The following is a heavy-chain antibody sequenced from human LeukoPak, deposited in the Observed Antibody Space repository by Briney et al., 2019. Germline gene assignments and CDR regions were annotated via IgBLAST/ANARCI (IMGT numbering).Heavy chain of an antibody. CDR1: GGSISSGAYY. CDR2: IYYSGTT. Sequence: SQTLSLTCTVSGGSISSGAYYWSWIRQHPGKDLEWTGYIYYSGTTYYNPSLKSRVTISIDTSKNQFSLKLSSVTAADTAVYYCARDDGYYYDSSDYRRAFDIWGQGTMVTVSS. D-gene: IGHD3-22*01. V-gene: IGHV4-31*03. J-gene: IGHJ3*02. CDR3: ARDDGYYYDSSDYRRAFDI.